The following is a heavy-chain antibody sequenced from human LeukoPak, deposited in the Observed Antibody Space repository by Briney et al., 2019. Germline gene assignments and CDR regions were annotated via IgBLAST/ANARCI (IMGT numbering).Heavy chain of an antibody. V-gene: IGHV3-23*01. CDR2: ISDSGGTT. D-gene: IGHD3-10*01. J-gene: IGHJ4*02. CDR3: ARDPHYSGSGSYSY. CDR1: GFNFSSLA. Sequence: GGSLRLYCAALGFNFSSLAMGWVHQAPRQGQEGHSVISDSGGTTYYADSVRGRFTISRDNSKNTLYLQMNSLRAEDTAVYFCARDPHYSGSGSYSYWGQGTLVTVSS.